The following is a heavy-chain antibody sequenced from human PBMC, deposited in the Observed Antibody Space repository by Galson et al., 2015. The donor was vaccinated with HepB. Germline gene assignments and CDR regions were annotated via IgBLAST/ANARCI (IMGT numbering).Heavy chain of an antibody. V-gene: IGHV1-2*06. CDR3: ARDGESFGPTDY. D-gene: IGHD3-16*01. J-gene: IGHJ4*02. CDR1: GYTFTGYY. CDR2: INPNSGGT. Sequence: SVKVSCKASGYTFTGYYMHWVRQAPGQGLEWMGRINPNSGGTNYAQKFQGRVTMTRDTSISTAYMELSRLRSDDTAVYYCARDGESFGPTDYWGQGTLVTVSS.